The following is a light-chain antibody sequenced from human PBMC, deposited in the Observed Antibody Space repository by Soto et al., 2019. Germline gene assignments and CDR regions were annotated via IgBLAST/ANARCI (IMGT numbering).Light chain of an antibody. CDR2: GAS. V-gene: IGKV3-20*01. Sequence: DIVLTQSPGTLSLSPGERATLSCRASQIISSTYLGWYQQKPGQAPRLLIYGASSRATGIPDRFSGSGSGTDFTLTISRLEPEDFATYYCQQSYIIPRTFGPGTKVDIK. J-gene: IGKJ3*01. CDR1: QIISSTY. CDR3: QQSYIIPRT.